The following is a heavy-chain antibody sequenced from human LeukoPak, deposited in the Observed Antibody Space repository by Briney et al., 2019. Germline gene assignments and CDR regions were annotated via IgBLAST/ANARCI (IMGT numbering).Heavy chain of an antibody. CDR2: IYPDDSDI. CDR3: ATFSNYGDFFDF. Sequence: GESLKISCQGSGYCFTSRWIAWVRQMPGKGLEWMGIIYPDDSDIRYNPSFQSQVTMSADKSVNVAYLQWSSLKASDTAMYYCATFSNYGDFFDFWGQGTLVTVSS. CDR1: GYCFTSRW. J-gene: IGHJ4*02. D-gene: IGHD4-17*01. V-gene: IGHV5-51*01.